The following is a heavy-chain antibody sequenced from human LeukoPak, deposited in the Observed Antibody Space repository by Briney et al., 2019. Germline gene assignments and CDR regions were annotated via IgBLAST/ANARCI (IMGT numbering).Heavy chain of an antibody. CDR2: IYSGGST. D-gene: IGHD3-22*01. J-gene: IGHJ4*02. Sequence: GGSLRPSCAASGLTVSSNYMSWVRQAPGKGLEWVSVIYSGGSTYYADSVKGRFTISRDNSKNTLYLQMNSLRAEDTAVYYCARERGYYDSSGYESVDYWGQGTLVTVSS. CDR3: ARERGYYDSSGYESVDY. CDR1: GLTVSSNY. V-gene: IGHV3-66*02.